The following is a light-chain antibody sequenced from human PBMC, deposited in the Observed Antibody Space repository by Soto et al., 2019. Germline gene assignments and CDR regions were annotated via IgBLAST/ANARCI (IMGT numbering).Light chain of an antibody. V-gene: IGKV3-20*01. CDR1: RPFVRPY. CDR2: DAS. Sequence: ELVLTQSPATLLLSPGNKPPLPAGPIRPFVRPYLAWYQQKPGQAPRLLIYDASNRATGIPDRFSGSGSGPDFTLTISRLEPEDFAVYYCHYYGGSPTFGGGTKVEV. CDR3: HYYGGSPT. J-gene: IGKJ4*01.